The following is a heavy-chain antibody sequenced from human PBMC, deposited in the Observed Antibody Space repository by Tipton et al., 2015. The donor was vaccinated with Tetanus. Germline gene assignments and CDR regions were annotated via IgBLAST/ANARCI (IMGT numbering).Heavy chain of an antibody. V-gene: IGHV4-39*01. CDR2: FHYTGNT. D-gene: IGHD2-21*02. Sequence: TLSLTCIVSGGSIGSSFYYWGWIRQPPGKGLEWVGSFHYTGNTHYNPSLKSLVTISVDTSRSHFSLKLFSVTAAETAVYYWVRRAWGDPDANFDYWGQGTLVAVAS. CDR1: GGSIGSSFYY. CDR3: VRRAWGDPDANFDY. J-gene: IGHJ4*02.